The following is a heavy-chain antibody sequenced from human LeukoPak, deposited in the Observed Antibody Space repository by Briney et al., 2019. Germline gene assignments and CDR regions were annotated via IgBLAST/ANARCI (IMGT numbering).Heavy chain of an antibody. D-gene: IGHD3-10*01. CDR1: GYTFSSYG. CDR3: ARGLPLLFFGEGDVFDI. CDR2: ISAYNGNT. J-gene: IGHJ3*02. V-gene: IGHV1-18*01. Sequence: ASLKVSCKASGYTFSSYGISWLRQAPGQGLEWMGWISAYNGNTNYAQKFQGRVTMTTDTSTSTAYMELRSLRSDDTAVYYCARGLPLLFFGEGDVFDIWGQGTMVTVSS.